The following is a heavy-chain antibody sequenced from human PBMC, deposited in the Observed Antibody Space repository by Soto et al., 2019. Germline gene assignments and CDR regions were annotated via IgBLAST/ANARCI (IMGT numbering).Heavy chain of an antibody. CDR1: GGSVNIDTYY. D-gene: IGHD3-16*01. Sequence: QVQLQESGPGLVKPSETLSLTCAVPGGSVNIDTYYWSWIRQPPGKGLEWIGFIHYSGSTNYNPSLKSRVTMAVDTSKNQVSLKLTSVNAADTAVYYCTRGGDAYKNGHWGQGTLVTVSS. V-gene: IGHV4-61*01. CDR3: TRGGDAYKNGH. J-gene: IGHJ4*02. CDR2: IHYSGST.